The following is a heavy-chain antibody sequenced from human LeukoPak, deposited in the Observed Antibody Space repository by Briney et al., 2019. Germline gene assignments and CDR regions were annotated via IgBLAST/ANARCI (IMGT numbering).Heavy chain of an antibody. CDR2: IHPNSGDT. Sequence: ASVKVSCKASGYTFTGYYLHWVRQAPGQGLEWMGWIHPNSGDTNFAQRFQGRVTMTRNTSISTAYMELTSLRSDDTAVYYCARLATVPGWGQGTLVTVSS. CDR1: GYTFTGYY. D-gene: IGHD6-19*01. V-gene: IGHV1-2*02. J-gene: IGHJ1*01. CDR3: ARLATVPG.